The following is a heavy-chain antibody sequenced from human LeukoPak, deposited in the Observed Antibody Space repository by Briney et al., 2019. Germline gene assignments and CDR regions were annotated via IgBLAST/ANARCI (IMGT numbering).Heavy chain of an antibody. D-gene: IGHD5-18*01. CDR2: IFGSGSSP. CDR1: GFTFGSHA. Sequence: GGSLRLSCEASGFTFGSHAMYWVRQAPGKGLEWVAGIFGSGSSPHYADPVKGRFTISRDNSRNTVYLQINSLRAEDTAVYYCGKTTVGYSSGQKPAWPVDYWGQGTLVTVSS. CDR3: GKTTVGYSSGQKPAWPVDY. V-gene: IGHV3-23*01. J-gene: IGHJ4*02.